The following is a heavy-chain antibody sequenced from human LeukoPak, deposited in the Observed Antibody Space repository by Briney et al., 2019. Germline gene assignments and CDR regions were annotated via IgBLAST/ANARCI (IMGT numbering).Heavy chain of an antibody. CDR2: ISANGGST. CDR3: ARERQRWLFDY. V-gene: IGHV3-23*01. J-gene: IGHJ4*02. D-gene: IGHD5-24*01. Sequence: EWVTSISANGGSTYYVDSVKGRFTISRDNSRNTLYLQLNSLRAEDTAIYFCARERQRWLFDYWGQGTLVTVSS.